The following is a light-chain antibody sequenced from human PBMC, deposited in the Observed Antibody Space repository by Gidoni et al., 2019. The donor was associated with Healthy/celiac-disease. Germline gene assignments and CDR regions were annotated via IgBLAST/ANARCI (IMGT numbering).Light chain of an antibody. V-gene: IGLV6-57*02. CDR2: EDN. CDR3: QSYDSSNWV. CDR1: SGRIASND. J-gene: IGLJ3*02. Sequence: NFMLTQPHSVSESPGKTVTISCTGSSGRIASNDVQWYQQRPGSAPTTVIYEDNQRPSGVPDRFSGSIDSSSNSASLTISGLKTEDEADYYCQSYDSSNWVFGGGTKLTVL.